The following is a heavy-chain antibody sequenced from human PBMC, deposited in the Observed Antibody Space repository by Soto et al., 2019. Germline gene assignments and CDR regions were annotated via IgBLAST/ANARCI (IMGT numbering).Heavy chain of an antibody. CDR1: GFTFSSYA. Sequence: QPGGSLRLSCAASGFTFSSYAMHWVRQAPGKGLEWVAVISYDGSNKYYADSVKGRFTISRDNSKNTLYLQMNSLRAEDTAVYYCARFSKPWYSSSWSASNWFDPWGQGTPVTVSS. CDR3: ARFSKPWYSSSWSASNWFDP. D-gene: IGHD6-13*01. CDR2: ISYDGSNK. J-gene: IGHJ5*02. V-gene: IGHV3-30-3*01.